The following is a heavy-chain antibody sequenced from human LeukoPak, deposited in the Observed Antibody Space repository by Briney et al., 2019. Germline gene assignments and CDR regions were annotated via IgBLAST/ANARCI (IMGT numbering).Heavy chain of an antibody. V-gene: IGHV4-61*01. CDR2: IYYSGST. CDR3: ARSDIVVVPAANPGMDV. CDR1: GGSVSSGSYY. D-gene: IGHD2-2*01. J-gene: IGHJ6*02. Sequence: SETLSLTCTVSGGSVSSGSYYWSWIRQPPGKGLEWIGYIYYSGSTNYNPSLKSRVTISVDTSKNQFSLKLSSVTAADTAVYYCARSDIVVVPAANPGMDVWGQGTTVSVSS.